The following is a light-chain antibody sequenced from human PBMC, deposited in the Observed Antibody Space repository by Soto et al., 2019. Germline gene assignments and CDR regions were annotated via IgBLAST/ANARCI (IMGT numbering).Light chain of an antibody. CDR2: GAS. V-gene: IGKV3-15*01. CDR3: QQYNNWSLT. CDR1: QSVSSN. Sequence: EIVVTQSPVTLSVSPGERATLSCRASQSVSSNLAWYQQKPGQAPRLLIYGASTRATGIPARFSGSGSGTEFTLTISGLLSEDFAVYYCQQYNNWSLTFGGGTKVDIK. J-gene: IGKJ4*01.